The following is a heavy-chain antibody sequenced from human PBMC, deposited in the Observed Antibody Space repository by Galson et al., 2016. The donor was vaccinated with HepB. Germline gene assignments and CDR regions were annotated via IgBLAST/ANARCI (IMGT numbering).Heavy chain of an antibody. CDR1: GFTISHYA. D-gene: IGHD3-10*01. CDR2: ISCRGGRT. V-gene: IGHV3-23*01. J-gene: IGHJ5*02. Sequence: SLRLSCAASGFTISHYAMNWVRQAPGKGLDWVSGISCRGGRTYFGKPLKGRFTISRDTSKNTLYLQMNNLRVEDTAVYYCVKEGAWFGGDWFDPWGQGTLVIVSS. CDR3: VKEGAWFGGDWFDP.